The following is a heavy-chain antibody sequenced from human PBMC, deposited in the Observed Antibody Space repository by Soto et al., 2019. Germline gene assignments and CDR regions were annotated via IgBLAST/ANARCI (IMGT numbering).Heavy chain of an antibody. CDR3: AVSHDRGRNTAFIY. Sequence: GGSLRLSCAVSGFTFDDNTMHWVRQAPEKGLEWVSGINWKSDIGYADSVKGRFTISRDNAEKSLYLQTNSLRAEDTALYYCAVSHDRGRNTAFIYWGQGTQVTVSS. CDR2: INWKSDI. J-gene: IGHJ4*02. CDR1: GFTFDDNT. V-gene: IGHV3-9*01. D-gene: IGHD3-16*01.